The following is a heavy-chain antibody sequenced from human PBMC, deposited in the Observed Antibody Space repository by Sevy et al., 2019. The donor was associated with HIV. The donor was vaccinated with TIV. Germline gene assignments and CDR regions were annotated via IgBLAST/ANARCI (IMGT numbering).Heavy chain of an antibody. Sequence: GGSLRLSCAASGFTFSSYAMHWVRQAPGKGLEWVAVISYDGSNKYYADSVKGRFTISRDNSKNTLYLQMNSLRAEDMAVYYCASQIDGYNSNAFDIWGQGTMVTVSS. CDR2: ISYDGSNK. D-gene: IGHD5-12*01. CDR3: ASQIDGYNSNAFDI. V-gene: IGHV3-30-3*01. J-gene: IGHJ3*02. CDR1: GFTFSSYA.